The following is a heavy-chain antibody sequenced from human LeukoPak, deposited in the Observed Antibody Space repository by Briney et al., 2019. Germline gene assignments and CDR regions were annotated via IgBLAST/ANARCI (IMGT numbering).Heavy chain of an antibody. V-gene: IGHV3-53*01. CDR3: ARGDIVGSGMDV. CDR2: IYSGGNT. J-gene: IGHJ6*02. Sequence: GGSLRLSCAASGFTVSSNSMNWVRRAPGEGLQWVSVIYSGGNTYYADSVKGRFTISRDNSKNTLYLQMRSLSAEDAAVYCCARGDIVGSGMDVWGQGTTVTVSS. D-gene: IGHD3-16*02. CDR1: GFTVSSNS.